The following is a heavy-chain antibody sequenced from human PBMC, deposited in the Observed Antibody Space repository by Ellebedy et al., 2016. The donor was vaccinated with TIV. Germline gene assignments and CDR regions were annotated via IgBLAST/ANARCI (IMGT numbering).Heavy chain of an antibody. CDR3: AREPTVGVSRPFDF. CDR2: IRFDNGYT. Sequence: ASVKVSCKSSGYTFTSYYLHWVRQAPGQGLEWMGWIRFDNGYTNYARKVLGRVTMTTDTSTNTAYMELRSLRSDDTAVYYCAREPTVGVSRPFDFWGQGTLVTVSS. D-gene: IGHD1-26*01. CDR1: GYTFTSYY. V-gene: IGHV1-18*04. J-gene: IGHJ4*02.